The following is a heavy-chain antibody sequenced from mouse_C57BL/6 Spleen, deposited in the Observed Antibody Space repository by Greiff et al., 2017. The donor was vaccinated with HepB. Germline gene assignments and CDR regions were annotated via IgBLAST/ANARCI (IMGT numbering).Heavy chain of an antibody. CDR1: GYAFSSSW. D-gene: IGHD3-2*02. J-gene: IGHJ3*01. CDR2: IYPGDGDT. Sequence: QVQLKESGPELVKPGASVKISCKASGYAFSSSWMNWVKQRPGKGLEWIGRIYPGDGDTNYNGKFKGKATLTADKSSSTAYMQLSSLTSEDSAVYFGARVDSSGPWFAYWGQGTLVTVSA. V-gene: IGHV1-82*01. CDR3: ARVDSSGPWFAY.